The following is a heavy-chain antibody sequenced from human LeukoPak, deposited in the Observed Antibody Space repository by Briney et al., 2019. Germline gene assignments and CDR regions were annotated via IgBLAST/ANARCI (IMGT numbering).Heavy chain of an antibody. J-gene: IGHJ4*02. V-gene: IGHV3-15*01. CDR2: IKSKTDSGTT. CDR3: TAPPDAY. Sequence: PAGSLRLSCDASGFTLSNALMSWVRQLAGKGLEWVGRIKSKTDSGTTDYAAPVKGRFSISRDDSKNTLYLQMNSLKTDDTAVYYCTAPPDAYWGQGTLVTVSA. CDR1: GFTLSNAL.